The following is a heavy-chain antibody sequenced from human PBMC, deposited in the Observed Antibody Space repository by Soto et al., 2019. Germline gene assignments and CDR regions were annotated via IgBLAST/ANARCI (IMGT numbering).Heavy chain of an antibody. V-gene: IGHV3-23*01. Sequence: GGSLRLSCAASEFTFSTYAMTWVRQAPGRGLQWVATISDSGDITYYADSVNGGFTISRDNSRNTLYLQMNNLRAEDTALYYCAKPWVPSIKDRPPRFDYWGRGTLVT. CDR1: EFTFSTYA. J-gene: IGHJ4*02. CDR2: ISDSGDIT. D-gene: IGHD1-20*01. CDR3: AKPWVPSIKDRPPRFDY.